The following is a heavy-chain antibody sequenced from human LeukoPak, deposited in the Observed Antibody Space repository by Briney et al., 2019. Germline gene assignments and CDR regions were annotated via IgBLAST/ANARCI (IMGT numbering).Heavy chain of an antibody. V-gene: IGHV1-69*01. J-gene: IGHJ4*02. CDR3: VVARDGYNYDFDY. CDR1: GGTFSSYA. D-gene: IGHD5-24*01. Sequence: GASVKVFCKASGGTFSSYAISWVRQAPGQGLEWMGGIIPIFGTANYAQKFQGRVTITADESTSTAYMELSSLRSEDTAVYYCVVARDGYNYDFDYWGQGTLVTVSS. CDR2: IIPIFGTA.